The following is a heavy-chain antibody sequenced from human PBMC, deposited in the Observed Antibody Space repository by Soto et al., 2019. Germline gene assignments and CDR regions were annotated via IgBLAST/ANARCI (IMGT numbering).Heavy chain of an antibody. V-gene: IGHV1-8*01. D-gene: IGHD5-12*01. CDR3: ARAWAVATMWEVKYYYYGMDV. CDR1: GYTFTSYD. J-gene: IGHJ6*02. Sequence: QVQLVQSGAEVKKPGASVKVSCKASGYTFTSYDINWVRQATGQGLEWMGWMNPNSGNTGYAQKFQGRVTITRNTSISTAYMELSRLRSEDTAVYYWARAWAVATMWEVKYYYYGMDVWGHGTTVTVSS. CDR2: MNPNSGNT.